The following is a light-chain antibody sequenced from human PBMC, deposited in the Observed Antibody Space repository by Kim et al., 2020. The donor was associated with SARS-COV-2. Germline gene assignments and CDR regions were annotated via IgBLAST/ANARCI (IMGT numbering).Light chain of an antibody. J-gene: IGKJ4*01. CDR1: QGISSY. Sequence: DIQLTQSPSFLSASVGDRVTITCRASQGISSYLAWYQQKPGKAPKLLIYAASTLQSGVPSRFSGSGSGTEFTLTISSLQPEDFATYYCQQLNSYPFRVTFGGGTKLEI. CDR2: AAS. V-gene: IGKV1-9*01. CDR3: QQLNSYPFRVT.